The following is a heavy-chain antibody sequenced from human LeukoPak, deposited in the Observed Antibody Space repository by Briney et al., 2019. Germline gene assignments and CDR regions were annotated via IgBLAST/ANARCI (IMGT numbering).Heavy chain of an antibody. D-gene: IGHD3-22*01. CDR3: VREPYYYNSSGYR. V-gene: IGHV4-61*01. CDR2: IYYSGNT. J-gene: IGHJ5*02. CDR1: GGSVSSGSFY. Sequence: SETLSLTCTVSGGSVSSGSFYWNWIRQPPGKELEWIGNIYYSGNTNYNSSLRSRVTISVDTSKNQFSLKLSSVTAADTAVYYCVREPYYYNSSGYRWGQGTLITVSS.